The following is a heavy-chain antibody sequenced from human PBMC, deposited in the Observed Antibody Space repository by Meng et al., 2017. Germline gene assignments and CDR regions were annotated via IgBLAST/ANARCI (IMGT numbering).Heavy chain of an antibody. D-gene: IGHD2/OR15-2a*01. J-gene: IGHJ5*02. Sequence: GSLRLSCAVYGGSFSGYYWSWIRQPPGKGLEWIGEINHSGNTNYNPSLKSRVTISVDTSKNQFSLKLSSVTAADTAVYYCARGGTYAQNWFDPWGQGTLVTVSS. CDR2: INHSGNT. CDR1: GGSFSGYY. V-gene: IGHV4-34*01. CDR3: ARGGTYAQNWFDP.